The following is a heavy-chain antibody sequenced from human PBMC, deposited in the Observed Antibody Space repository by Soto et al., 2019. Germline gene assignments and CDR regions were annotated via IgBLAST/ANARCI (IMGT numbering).Heavy chain of an antibody. V-gene: IGHV2-5*02. CDR3: AHRATMTIFGLIIDNGIWFDP. J-gene: IGHJ5*02. CDR1: GFSLSTSGAA. CDR2: IYWDGDK. Sequence: QINLIESGPPLVKPTQTLTLTCTFSGFSLSTSGAAVGWVRQPPGRALEWLALIYWDGDKRYNASLGNRLTITKDTSMNQVVLTVTNVDTADTATYYCAHRATMTIFGLIIDNGIWFDPWGQGTRVIVSP. D-gene: IGHD3-3*01.